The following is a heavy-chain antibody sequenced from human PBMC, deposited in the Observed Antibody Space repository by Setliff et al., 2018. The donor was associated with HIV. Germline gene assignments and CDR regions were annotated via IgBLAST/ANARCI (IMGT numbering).Heavy chain of an antibody. CDR3: ARGLSFYDPGGFDY. V-gene: IGHV4-4*09. D-gene: IGHD3-22*01. CDR1: GGSLSSYY. Sequence: TLSLTCTVSGGSLSSYYWSRIRQPPGKGLEWIGYIYTSGSTNYNPSLKSRVTISVDTSKNQFSLKLSSVTAADTAVYYCARGLSFYDPGGFDYWGQGTLVTVSS. CDR2: IYTSGST. J-gene: IGHJ4*02.